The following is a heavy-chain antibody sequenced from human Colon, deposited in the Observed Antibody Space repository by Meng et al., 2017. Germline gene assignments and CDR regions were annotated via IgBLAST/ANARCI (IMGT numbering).Heavy chain of an antibody. J-gene: IGHJ4*02. Sequence: QVQLQGPGPGLVRPSGTLSLTCTVSGGSVSSGTYYWSWSRQPPGKGLEWIGCIYYSGTTNYNPSLKSRVTISVDTSKNQFSLKLSSVTPADTAVYFCARDRVPGKYWGQGTLVTVSS. CDR3: ARDRVPGKY. V-gene: IGHV4-61*01. CDR2: IYYSGTT. CDR1: GGSVSSGTYY. D-gene: IGHD1-14*01.